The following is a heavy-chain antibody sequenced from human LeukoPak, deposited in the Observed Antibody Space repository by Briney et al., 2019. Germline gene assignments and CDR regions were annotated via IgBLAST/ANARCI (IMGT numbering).Heavy chain of an antibody. J-gene: IGHJ4*02. CDR3: AKDLVSGYSSIYYFDY. Sequence: GGSLRLSCAASGFTFSSYAMSWFRQAPGRGLEWVSAIDGSGGSTYYADSVKGRFTISRDNSKNTLYLQMNSLRAEDTAIYYCAKDLVSGYSSIYYFDYWGQGTLVTVSS. V-gene: IGHV3-23*01. D-gene: IGHD6-19*01. CDR2: IDGSGGST. CDR1: GFTFSSYA.